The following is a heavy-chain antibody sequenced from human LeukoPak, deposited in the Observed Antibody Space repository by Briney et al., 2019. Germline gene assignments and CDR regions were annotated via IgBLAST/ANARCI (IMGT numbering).Heavy chain of an antibody. CDR2: IYYSGST. D-gene: IGHD4-11*01. CDR3: ARQATVTTLDHEH. CDR1: GGPISSSSYY. J-gene: IGHJ4*02. Sequence: SETLSLTCTVSGGPISSSSYYWGWIRQPPGKGLEWIGSIYYSGSTYYNPSLKSRVTISVDTSKNQFSLKLSSVTAADTAVYYCARQATVTTLDHEHWGQGTLVTVSS. V-gene: IGHV4-39*01.